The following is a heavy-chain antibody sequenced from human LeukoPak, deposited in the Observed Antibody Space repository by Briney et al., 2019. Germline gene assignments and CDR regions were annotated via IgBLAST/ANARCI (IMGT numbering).Heavy chain of an antibody. CDR1: GHSFTNSW. Sequence: GESLKISCKGSGHSFTNSWIAWVRPKSGKGLEWMGIIYPDDSDTRYSPSFQGQVTISVDKSISTAYLQWSSLRASDTAMYYCARGAADCANGICYSYNWFDPWGQGTLVTVSS. J-gene: IGHJ5*02. V-gene: IGHV5-51*01. D-gene: IGHD2-8*01. CDR2: IYPDDSDT. CDR3: ARGAADCANGICYSYNWFDP.